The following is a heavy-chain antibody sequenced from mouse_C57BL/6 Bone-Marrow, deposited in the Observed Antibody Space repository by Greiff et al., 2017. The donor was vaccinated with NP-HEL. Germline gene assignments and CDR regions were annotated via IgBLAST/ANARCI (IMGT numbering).Heavy chain of an antibody. V-gene: IGHV1-15*01. CDR2: IDPETGGT. CDR1: GYTFTDYE. D-gene: IGHD2-5*01. CDR3: TRPYSNSWYFDV. Sequence: VQLQQSGAELVRPGASVTLSCKASGYTFTDYEMHWVKQTPVHGLEWIGAIDPETGGTAYNQKFKGKAILTADKSSSTAYMELRSLTSEDSAVYYCTRPYSNSWYFDVWGTGTTVTVSS. J-gene: IGHJ1*03.